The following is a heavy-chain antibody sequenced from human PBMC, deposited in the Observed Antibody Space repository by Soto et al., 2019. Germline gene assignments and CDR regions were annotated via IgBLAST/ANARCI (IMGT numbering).Heavy chain of an antibody. J-gene: IGHJ6*02. CDR2: INHSGST. V-gene: IGHV4-34*01. D-gene: IGHD3-10*01. CDR1: GWSFSGYY. CDR3: ARGLRYYGSGSYSPYYYGMDV. Sequence: SETLSLTCAVYGWSFSGYYWSWIRQPPGKGLEWIGEINHSGSTNYNPSLKSRVTISVDTSKNQFSLKLSSVTAADTAVYYCARGLRYYGSGSYSPYYYGMDVWGQGTTVTVSS.